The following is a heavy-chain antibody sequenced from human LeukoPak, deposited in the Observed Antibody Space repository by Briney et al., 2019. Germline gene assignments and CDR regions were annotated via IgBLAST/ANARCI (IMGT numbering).Heavy chain of an antibody. CDR3: ARTYDRDGCPDY. V-gene: IGHV4-39*07. J-gene: IGHJ4*02. CDR2: IYYSGST. D-gene: IGHD5-24*01. CDR1: GGSLSSISSNNYH. Sequence: SETLSLTCIVSGGSLSSISSNNYHWGWIRQPPGKGLEWIGSIYYSGSTYYNPSLKSRVTISVDTSKNQFSLKLSSVTAADTAVYYCARTYDRDGCPDYWGQGTLVTVSS.